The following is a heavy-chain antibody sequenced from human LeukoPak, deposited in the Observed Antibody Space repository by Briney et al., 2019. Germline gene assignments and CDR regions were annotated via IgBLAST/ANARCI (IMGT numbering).Heavy chain of an antibody. J-gene: IGHJ4*02. Sequence: SETLSLTCTVSGGSISSSSYYWGWLRQPPGTGLEWIGSIYYSGSTYYNPSLKSRVTISVDTSKNQFSLKLSSVTAADTAVYYCARMDYYGSGSYPLDYWGQGTLVTVSS. CDR2: IYYSGST. V-gene: IGHV4-39*01. CDR1: GGSISSSSYY. CDR3: ARMDYYGSGSYPLDY. D-gene: IGHD3-10*01.